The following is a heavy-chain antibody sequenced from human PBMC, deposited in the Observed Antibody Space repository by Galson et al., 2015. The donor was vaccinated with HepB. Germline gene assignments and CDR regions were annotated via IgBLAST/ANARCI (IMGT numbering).Heavy chain of an antibody. D-gene: IGHD5-12*01. V-gene: IGHV4-61*01. J-gene: IGHJ4*02. CDR2: IFYSGGT. CDR3: ARGRGGGYDHSFDY. Sequence: SETLSLTCTVSGGSVSSGSYYWSWIRQPPGKGLEWIGYIFYSGGTNYNPSLKSRVTMSVDTSKNQFSLKLSSVTAADTAVYYCARGRGGGYDHSFDYWGQGTLVTVSS. CDR1: GGSVSSGSYY.